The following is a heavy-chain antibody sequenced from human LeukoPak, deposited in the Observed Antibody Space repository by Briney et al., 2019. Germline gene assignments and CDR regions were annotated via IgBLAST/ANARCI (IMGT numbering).Heavy chain of an antibody. Sequence: ESGPTLVKPTQTLTLTCTFSGFTFTSRGVGVGWIRQPPGKALEWLALIWWNDDKRYSPTLKGRLTITLDTSQNQVVLKMTNMDPVDTATYYCAHVYGSGSFDIWGQGTMVTVSA. V-gene: IGHV2-5*01. CDR3: AHVYGSGSFDI. CDR2: IWWNDDK. D-gene: IGHD3-10*01. J-gene: IGHJ3*02. CDR1: GFTFTSRGVG.